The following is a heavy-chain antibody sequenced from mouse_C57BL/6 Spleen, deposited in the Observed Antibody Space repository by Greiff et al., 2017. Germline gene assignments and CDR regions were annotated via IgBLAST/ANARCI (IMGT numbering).Heavy chain of an antibody. CDR3: ARGDYSNYFDY. Sequence: QVQLQQSGAELVKPGASVKISCKASGYAFSSYWMNWVKQRPGKGLEWIGQIYPGDGDTNYNGKFKGKATLTADKSSSTAYMQLSSLTSEDTAVYFCARGDYSNYFDYWGQSTTLTVSS. CDR1: GYAFSSYW. D-gene: IGHD2-5*01. J-gene: IGHJ2*01. CDR2: IYPGDGDT. V-gene: IGHV1-80*01.